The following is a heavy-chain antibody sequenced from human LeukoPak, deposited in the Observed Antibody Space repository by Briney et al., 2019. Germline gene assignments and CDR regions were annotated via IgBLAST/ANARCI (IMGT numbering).Heavy chain of an antibody. J-gene: IGHJ6*03. D-gene: IGHD4-17*01. CDR3: AKGAGYYGDYEDYYYYYMDV. V-gene: IGHV3-48*03. CDR1: GFTFSSHG. CDR2: ISSSGSTI. Sequence: GGSLRLSCAASGFTFSSHGMNWVRQAPGKGLEWVSYISSSGSTIYYADSVKGRFTTSRDNAKNSLYLQMNSLRAEDTAVYYCAKGAGYYGDYEDYYYYYMDVWGKGTTVTISS.